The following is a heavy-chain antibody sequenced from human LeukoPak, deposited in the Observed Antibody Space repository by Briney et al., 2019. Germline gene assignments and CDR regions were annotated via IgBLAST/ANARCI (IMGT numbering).Heavy chain of an antibody. CDR3: AKGQGQWLVPSAFDI. CDR2: ISGSGGST. D-gene: IGHD6-19*01. V-gene: IGHV3-23*01. CDR1: GFTFSSYG. Sequence: GGSLRLSCAASGFTFSSYGMSWVRQAPEKGLEWVSAISGSGGSTYYADSVKGRFTISRDNSKNTLYLQMNSLRAEDTAVYYCAKGQGQWLVPSAFDIWGQGTMVTVSS. J-gene: IGHJ3*02.